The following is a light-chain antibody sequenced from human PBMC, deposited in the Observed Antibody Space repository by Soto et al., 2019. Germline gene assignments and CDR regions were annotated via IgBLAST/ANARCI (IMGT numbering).Light chain of an antibody. CDR2: DAS. V-gene: IGKV3-11*01. J-gene: IGKJ4*01. CDR3: QQRTNWPLT. Sequence: VLTQSPATLSLSPGERATLSCRASQNINNYLVWYQQKRGQAPRLLIYDASNRAPGIPARFSGSGSGTDFTLTISSLVPEDFALYYCQQRTNWPLTFGGGTQVDIK. CDR1: QNINNY.